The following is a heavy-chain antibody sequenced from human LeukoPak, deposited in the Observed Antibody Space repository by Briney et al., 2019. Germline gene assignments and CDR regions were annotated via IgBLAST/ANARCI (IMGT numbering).Heavy chain of an antibody. Sequence: ASVNVSCKASGYTFTGYYMHWVRQAPGQGLEWMGWINPNSGGTNYAQKFQGRVTMTRDTSISTAYMELSRLRSDDTAVYYCARVLAGYSSSWYPGYWGQGTLVTVSS. D-gene: IGHD6-13*01. J-gene: IGHJ4*02. CDR1: GYTFTGYY. CDR3: ARVLAGYSSSWYPGY. V-gene: IGHV1-2*02. CDR2: INPNSGGT.